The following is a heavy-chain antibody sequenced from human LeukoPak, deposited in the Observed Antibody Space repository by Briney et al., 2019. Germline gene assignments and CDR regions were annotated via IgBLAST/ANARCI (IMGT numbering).Heavy chain of an antibody. Sequence: ASVKVSCKASGYTLTSHGIGWVRQAPGKGLEWMGGFDPEDGETIYAQKFQGRVTMTEDTTTDTAYMELSSLRSEDTAVYYCATRHSSGWYVFFDYWGQGTLVTVSS. CDR1: GYTLTSHG. V-gene: IGHV1-24*01. D-gene: IGHD6-19*01. CDR2: FDPEDGET. J-gene: IGHJ4*02. CDR3: ATRHSSGWYVFFDY.